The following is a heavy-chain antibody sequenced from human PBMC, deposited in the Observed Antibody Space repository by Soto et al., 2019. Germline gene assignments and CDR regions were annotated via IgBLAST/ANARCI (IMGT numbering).Heavy chain of an antibody. Sequence: GWSLRPSCAASGFTVSSDAMSWVRQAPGKGLEWVSAISGSGGSTYYADSVKGRFTISRDNSKNTLYLQMNSLRAEDTAVYYCARPTMTTDYPYYYGMDVWGQGT. CDR2: ISGSGGST. CDR1: GFTVSSDA. J-gene: IGHJ6*02. D-gene: IGHD4-17*01. CDR3: ARPTMTTDYPYYYGMDV. V-gene: IGHV3-23*01.